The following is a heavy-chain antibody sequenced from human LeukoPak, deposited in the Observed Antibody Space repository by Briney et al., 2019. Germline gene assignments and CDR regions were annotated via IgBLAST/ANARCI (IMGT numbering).Heavy chain of an antibody. D-gene: IGHD3-22*01. V-gene: IGHV4-59*11. CDR3: ARARVYYDSSGYYYVPYDY. CDR2: IYYSGST. J-gene: IGHJ4*02. CDR1: GGSISSHY. Sequence: SQTLSLTCTVSGGSISSHYWSWIRQPPGKGLEWIGYIYYSGSTNYNPSLKSRVTISVDTSKNQFSLKLSSVTAADTAVYYCARARVYYDSSGYYYVPYDYWGQGTLVTVSS.